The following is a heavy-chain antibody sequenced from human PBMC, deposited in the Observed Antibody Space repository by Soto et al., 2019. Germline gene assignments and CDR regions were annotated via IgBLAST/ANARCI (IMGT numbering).Heavy chain of an antibody. J-gene: IGHJ1*01. CDR3: ARDRGREAAIEYFQH. V-gene: IGHV3-21*01. D-gene: IGHD2-2*01. CDR2: ISSSSSYI. Sequence: GGSLRLSCAASGFTFSSYSMNWVRQAPGKGLEWVSSISSSSSYIYYADSVKGRFTISRDNAKNSLYLQMNSLRAEDTAVYYCARDRGREAAIEYFQHWGQGTLVTVSS. CDR1: GFTFSSYS.